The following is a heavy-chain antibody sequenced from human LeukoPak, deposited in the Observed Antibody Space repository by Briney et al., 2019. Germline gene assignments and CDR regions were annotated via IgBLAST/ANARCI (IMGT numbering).Heavy chain of an antibody. D-gene: IGHD3-3*01. V-gene: IGHV3-74*01. J-gene: IGHJ6*02. CDR1: GFTFSSYW. Sequence: GGSLRLSCAASGFTFSSYWMHWVRQAPGKGLVWVSRINSDGSSTSYADSVKGRFTISRDNAKNSLYLQMNSLRAEDTALYYCAKDTGYDFWSGPYTGKDYYYYGMDVWGQGTTVTVSS. CDR2: INSDGSST. CDR3: AKDTGYDFWSGPYTGKDYYYYGMDV.